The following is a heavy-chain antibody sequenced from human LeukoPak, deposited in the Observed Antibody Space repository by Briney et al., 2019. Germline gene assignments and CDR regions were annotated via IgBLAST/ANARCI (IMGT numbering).Heavy chain of an antibody. CDR3: ARESRDGYNLDY. J-gene: IGHJ4*02. D-gene: IGHD5-24*01. CDR1: GGSISSSSYY. V-gene: IGHV4-39*07. Sequence: SETLSLTCTVSGGSISSSSYYWGWIRQPPGKGLEWIGSIYYRGSTYYNPSLKSRVTISVDTSKNQFSLKLSSVTAADTAVYYCARESRDGYNLDYWGQGTLVTVSS. CDR2: IYYRGST.